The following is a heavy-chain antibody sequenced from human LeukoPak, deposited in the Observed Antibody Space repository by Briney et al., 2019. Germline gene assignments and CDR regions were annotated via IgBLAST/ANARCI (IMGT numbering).Heavy chain of an antibody. J-gene: IGHJ6*03. V-gene: IGHV3-48*04. CDR3: ARESYYYYMDV. CDR1: GFTFSIYS. CDR2: ISSSGSTI. Sequence: GGYLRLSCAASGFTFSIYSMIWVPHAPGEGLEWVSYISSSGSTIYYADSVKRRFTISRDNAKNSLYLQMNSLRAEDTAVYYCARESYYYYMDVWGKETRVTISS.